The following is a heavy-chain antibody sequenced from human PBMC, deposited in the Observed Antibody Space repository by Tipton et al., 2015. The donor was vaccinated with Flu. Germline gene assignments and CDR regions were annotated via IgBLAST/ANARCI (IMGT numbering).Heavy chain of an antibody. V-gene: IGHV4-4*07. Sequence: TLSLTCSVSGVSITDYYWTWFRQPAGEGLEWIGRIYGSGSANYNPSLKSRVTMSVDTSKNQLSLKLRSVTAADTAVYFCARDDDTKSRNGMDVWGQGTTVIVSS. CDR3: ARDDDTKSRNGMDV. D-gene: IGHD3-22*01. CDR1: GVSITDYY. CDR2: IYGSGSA. J-gene: IGHJ6*02.